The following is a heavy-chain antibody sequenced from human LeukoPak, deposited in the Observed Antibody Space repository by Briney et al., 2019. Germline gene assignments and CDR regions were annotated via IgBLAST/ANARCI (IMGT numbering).Heavy chain of an antibody. CDR2: ISHTAGP. D-gene: IGHD3-22*01. CDR1: DGALSSGYQ. Sequence: SETLSLTCSVSDGALSSGYQWGWIRQPPGKGLQWIGNISHTAGPYYNPSLKSRVTISLDTSKNQFSPKVTSVTAADTAVYYCARAAWSDSSAYYYDYWGQGTLVTVSS. V-gene: IGHV4-38-2*02. J-gene: IGHJ4*02. CDR3: ARAAWSDSSAYYYDY.